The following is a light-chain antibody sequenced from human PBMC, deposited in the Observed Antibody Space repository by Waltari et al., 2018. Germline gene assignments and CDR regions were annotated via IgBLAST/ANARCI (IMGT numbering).Light chain of an antibody. V-gene: IGLV2-14*03. J-gene: IGLJ1*01. Sequence: QSALTQPASVSGSPGQSVTISCTGTSSDVGGYNYVSWYQQPPGKAPKVMIYDVSNRPSGVSDRFSGSKSGNTASLTISGLQAEDEADYYCSSYISSSTSYVFGTGTRVTVL. CDR3: SSYISSSTSYV. CDR2: DVS. CDR1: SSDVGGYNY.